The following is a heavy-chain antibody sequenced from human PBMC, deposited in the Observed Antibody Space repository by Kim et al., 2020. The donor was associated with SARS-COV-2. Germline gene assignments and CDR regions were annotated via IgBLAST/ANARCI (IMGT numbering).Heavy chain of an antibody. V-gene: IGHV3-23*01. J-gene: IGHJ4*02. Sequence: GGSLRLSCAASGFTFSSYAMSWVRQAPGKGLEWVSAISGSGGSTYYADSVKGRFTISRDNSKNTLYLQMNSLRAEDTAVYYCHTGVSGLEGGNYGGNSFDYWGQGTLVTVSS. CDR2: ISGSGGST. CDR1: GFTFSSYA. CDR3: HTGVSGLEGGNYGGNSFDY. D-gene: IGHD4-17*01.